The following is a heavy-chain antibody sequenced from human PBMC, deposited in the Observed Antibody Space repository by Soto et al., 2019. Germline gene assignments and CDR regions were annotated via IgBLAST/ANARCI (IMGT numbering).Heavy chain of an antibody. J-gene: IGHJ6*02. V-gene: IGHV1-3*01. CDR3: ARVGHYYYGMDV. CDR2: INDGNDNT. Sequence: QVQLVQSGAEVKKPGASVKVSCKASGYTFTTYVMHWVRQAPGQRLEWMGWINDGNDNTKYSQKFQGRVTITRDTSASTVYMELSSLSSEDTAVYYCARVGHYYYGMDVWGQGTTVTVSS. D-gene: IGHD3-3*01. CDR1: GYTFTTYV.